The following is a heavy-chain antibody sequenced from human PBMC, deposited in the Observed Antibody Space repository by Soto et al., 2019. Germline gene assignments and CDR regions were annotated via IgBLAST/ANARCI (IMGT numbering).Heavy chain of an antibody. Sequence: SETLSLTCTVSGGSISSGGYYWSWIRQHPGKGLEWTGYIYYSGSTYYNPSLKSRVTISVDTSKNQFSLKLSSVTAADTAVYYCARVPQSSSWSPGQAYFDYWGQGTLVTVSS. CDR1: GGSISSGGYY. CDR3: ARVPQSSSWSPGQAYFDY. D-gene: IGHD6-13*01. J-gene: IGHJ4*02. CDR2: IYYSGST. V-gene: IGHV4-31*03.